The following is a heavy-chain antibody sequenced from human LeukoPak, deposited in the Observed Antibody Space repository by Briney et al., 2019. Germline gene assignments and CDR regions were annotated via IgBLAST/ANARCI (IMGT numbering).Heavy chain of an antibody. Sequence: SETLSLTCAVYGGSFSGYYWSWIRQPPGKGLEWIGEINHSGSTNYNPSLKSRVTISVDTSKNQLSLKLSSVTAADTAVYYCARITGHLIVVVPAANLDEAYYFDYWGQGTLVTVSS. CDR3: ARITGHLIVVVPAANLDEAYYFDY. CDR1: GGSFSGYY. D-gene: IGHD2-2*01. CDR2: INHSGST. V-gene: IGHV4-34*01. J-gene: IGHJ4*02.